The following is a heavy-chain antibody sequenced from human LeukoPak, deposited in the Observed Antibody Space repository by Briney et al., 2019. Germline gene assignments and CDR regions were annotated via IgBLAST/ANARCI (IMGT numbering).Heavy chain of an antibody. Sequence: SETLSLTCTVSDGAITGFSWSWIRQPPGKGLEWIGYIYYSGDTNYNPSLQSRVTLSVDTSKNQFSLKLRSVTAADTAVYYCARVTGYTIEDYFDYWGQGTLVTVSS. D-gene: IGHD3-9*01. V-gene: IGHV4-59*01. CDR1: DGAITGFS. J-gene: IGHJ4*02. CDR3: ARVTGYTIEDYFDY. CDR2: IYYSGDT.